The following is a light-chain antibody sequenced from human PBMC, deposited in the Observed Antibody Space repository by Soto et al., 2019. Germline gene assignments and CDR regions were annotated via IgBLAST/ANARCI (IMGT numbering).Light chain of an antibody. Sequence: QSALTQPASVSGSPGQSITISCTGTSSDIGDYKYVSWYQQHPDKAPKLIIFVNSNRPSGISDRFSASKSGNTASLTISGVQAEEEADYYCRSYTSRDTPYGFGTGTKLTVL. CDR3: RSYTSRDTPYG. CDR2: VNS. CDR1: SSDIGDYKY. J-gene: IGLJ1*01. V-gene: IGLV2-14*01.